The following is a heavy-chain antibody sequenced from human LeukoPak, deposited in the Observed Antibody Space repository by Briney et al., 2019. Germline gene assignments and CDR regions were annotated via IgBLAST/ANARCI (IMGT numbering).Heavy chain of an antibody. V-gene: IGHV4-59*01. CDR3: ARSSEGRYYYDSSGYSYYYYYMDV. Sequence: SEALALTCTVSGGSISSYYWSWIRQPPGKGLEWIGYIYYSWSTNYNPSLKSRVTISVDTSKNQFSLKLNSVTAADTAVYYCARSSEGRYYYDSSGYSYYYYYMDVWGKGTTVTVSS. CDR1: GGSISSYY. J-gene: IGHJ6*03. D-gene: IGHD3-22*01. CDR2: IYYSWST.